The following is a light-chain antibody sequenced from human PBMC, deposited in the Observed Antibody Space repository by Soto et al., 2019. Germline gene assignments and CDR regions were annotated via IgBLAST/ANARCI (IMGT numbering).Light chain of an antibody. CDR3: QQTYSDIS. Sequence: DVRMTQSPSSLSASVGDTITISCRASRTINTYLNWFQQKPGEPPRLLIYGASTLHDGVPSRFSGSGSGADFTLTISRLPPEDFASYHCQQTYSDISFGGGTKV. V-gene: IGKV1-39*01. J-gene: IGKJ4*01. CDR1: RTINTY. CDR2: GAS.